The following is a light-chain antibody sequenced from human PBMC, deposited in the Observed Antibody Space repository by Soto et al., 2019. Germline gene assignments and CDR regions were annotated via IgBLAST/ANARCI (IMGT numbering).Light chain of an antibody. V-gene: IGLV2-14*01. Sequence: QSVLTQPASVSGSPGQSITLSCTGTSSDVGGYNYVSWYQQHPGKAPKLMIYEVSNRPSGVSNRFSGSKSGNTASLTISGLQAEDEADYYCNSYARSGTLVFGTGTKVTVL. CDR2: EVS. CDR1: SSDVGGYNY. CDR3: NSYARSGTLV. J-gene: IGLJ1*01.